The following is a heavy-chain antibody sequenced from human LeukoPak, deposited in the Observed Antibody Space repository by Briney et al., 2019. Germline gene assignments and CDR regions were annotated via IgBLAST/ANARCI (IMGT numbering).Heavy chain of an antibody. V-gene: IGHV1-8*03. CDR2: MNPNSGNT. J-gene: IGHJ4*02. D-gene: IGHD1-26*01. CDR3: ARDNWKWELLPLDY. CDR1: GYTFTSYG. Sequence: ASVKVSCKASGYTFTSYGINWVRQATGQGLEWMGWMNPNSGNTGYAQKFQGRVTITRNTSISTAYMELSSLRSEDTAVYYCARDNWKWELLPLDYWGQGTLVTVSS.